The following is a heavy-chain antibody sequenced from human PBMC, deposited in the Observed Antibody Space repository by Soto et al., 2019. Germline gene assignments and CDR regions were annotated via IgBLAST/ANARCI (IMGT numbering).Heavy chain of an antibody. CDR1: GFTLSNYA. CDR3: AKGYCGGGNCYDLDNWLEP. Sequence: EVQLLESGGGLVQPGGSLRLSCATSGFTLSNYAMTWVRQAPGKGPEWVSRIGDGEGGTPRYADSVKGRFTISRDNSKNTLYLQMNDLRVEDTATYYCAKGYCGGGNCYDLDNWLEPWGQGTLVTVSS. D-gene: IGHD2-15*01. J-gene: IGHJ5*02. CDR2: IGDGEGGTP. V-gene: IGHV3-23*01.